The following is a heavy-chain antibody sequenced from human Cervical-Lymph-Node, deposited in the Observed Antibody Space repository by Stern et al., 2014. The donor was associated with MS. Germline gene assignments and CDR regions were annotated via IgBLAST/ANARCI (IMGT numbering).Heavy chain of an antibody. Sequence: EVQLVESGGGLVKPGRSLRLSCTASGFTFGDYAMSWFRQAPGKGLEGVGFIRSKAYGGTTEYAASVKGRFTISRDDSKSIAYLQMNSLKTEDTAVYYCSRAVDYGDSYWYFDLWGRGTLVTVSS. V-gene: IGHV3-49*05. J-gene: IGHJ2*01. CDR3: SRAVDYGDSYWYFDL. D-gene: IGHD4-17*01. CDR1: GFTFGDYA. CDR2: IRSKAYGGTT.